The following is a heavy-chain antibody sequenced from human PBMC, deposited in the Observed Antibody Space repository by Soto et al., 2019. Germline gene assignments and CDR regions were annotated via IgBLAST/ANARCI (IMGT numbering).Heavy chain of an antibody. V-gene: IGHV1-46*01. CDR3: ARELNLGGRSYYDFWSGPSDGMDV. Sequence: ASVKVSCKASGYTFTSYYMHWVRQAPGQGLEWMGIINPSGGSTSYAQKFQGRVTMTGDTSTSTVYMELSSLRSEDTAVYYCARELNLGGRSYYDFWSGPSDGMDVWGQGTTVTVSS. J-gene: IGHJ6*02. CDR2: INPSGGST. CDR1: GYTFTSYY. D-gene: IGHD3-3*01.